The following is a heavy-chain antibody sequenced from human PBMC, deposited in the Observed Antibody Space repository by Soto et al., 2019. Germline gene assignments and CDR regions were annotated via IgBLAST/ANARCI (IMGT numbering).Heavy chain of an antibody. CDR1: GFTFSSFT. J-gene: IGHJ6*02. CDR2: IDTSSTYM. Sequence: EVQLVESGGGLVKPGGSLRLSCAASGFTFSSFTMNWVRQAPGKGLEWVSSIDTSSTYMYYADSVTGRFTISRDNAKKAEDQQIHSLRAEDTAVYDWARETGSYSWNDGLMDVWGQGTTVTVSS. CDR3: ARETGSYSWNDGLMDV. D-gene: IGHD1-20*01. V-gene: IGHV3-21*02.